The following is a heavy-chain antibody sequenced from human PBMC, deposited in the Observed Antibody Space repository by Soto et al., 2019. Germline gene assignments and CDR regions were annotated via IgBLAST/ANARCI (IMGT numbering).Heavy chain of an antibody. Sequence: SETLSLTCAVSGGSISTMDWWTWVRQPPGKGLQWIGEIYHTGITNYNPSLQSRVTISIDESRTSFSLNLDSVTAADTAVYYCATRRDGGPVWGQGTLVTVS. J-gene: IGHJ4*02. V-gene: IGHV4-4*02. D-gene: IGHD4-17*01. CDR1: GGSISTMDW. CDR2: IYHTGIT. CDR3: ATRRDGGPV.